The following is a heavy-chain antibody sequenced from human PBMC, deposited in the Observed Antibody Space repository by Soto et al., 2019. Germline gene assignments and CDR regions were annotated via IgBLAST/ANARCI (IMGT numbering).Heavy chain of an antibody. CDR2: MSYDGTKK. CDR3: AKDRRDGDFMHILVVDF. V-gene: IGHV3-30*18. J-gene: IGHJ4*02. Sequence: GGSLRLSCAAAGFTCSSYCMHWVRQAPGKGLEWVAVMSYDGTKKYYADSVKGRFTISRDTSKNTLFLQMNNLRVEDTAVYYCAKDRRDGDFMHILVVDFWGQGALVTVSS. CDR1: GFTCSSYC. D-gene: IGHD2-15*01.